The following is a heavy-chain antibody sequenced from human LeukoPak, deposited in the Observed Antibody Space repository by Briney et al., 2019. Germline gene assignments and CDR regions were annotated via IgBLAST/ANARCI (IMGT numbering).Heavy chain of an antibody. Sequence: GGSLRLSCAASGFTFSSYGMHWVRQAPGKGLEWVAVISDDGTTNYYADSVKGRFTISRDNSKSTLYLEMNSLRAEDTAVYYCAKEGAAGGKMQYCFDYWGQGTLVTVSS. J-gene: IGHJ4*02. CDR3: AKEGAAGGKMQYCFDY. CDR2: ISDDGTTN. V-gene: IGHV3-30*18. D-gene: IGHD6-13*01. CDR1: GFTFSSYG.